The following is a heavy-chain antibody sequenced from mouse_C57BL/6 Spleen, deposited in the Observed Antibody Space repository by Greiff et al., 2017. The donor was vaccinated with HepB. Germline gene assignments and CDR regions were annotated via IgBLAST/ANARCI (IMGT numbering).Heavy chain of an antibody. CDR2: IYPRSGNT. J-gene: IGHJ4*01. CDR3: ARGGYSNFAMDY. D-gene: IGHD2-5*01. CDR1: GYTFTSYG. Sequence: VKLVESGAELARPGASVKLSCKASGYTFTSYGISWVKQRTGQGLEWIGEIYPRSGNTYYNEKFKGKATLTADKSSSTAYMELRSLTSEDSAVYFCARGGYSNFAMDYWGQGTSVTVSS. V-gene: IGHV1-81*01.